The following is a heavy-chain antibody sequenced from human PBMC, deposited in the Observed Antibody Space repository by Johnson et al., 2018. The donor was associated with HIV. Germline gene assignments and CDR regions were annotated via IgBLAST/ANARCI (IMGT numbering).Heavy chain of an antibody. CDR1: GFTVSSNY. D-gene: IGHD4-23*01. Sequence: VQLVESGGGLVQPGGSLRLSCAASGFTVSSNYMSWVRQAPGKGLEWVSVIYSGDTTYYADSVKDRFTISRDNSKNTLYLQMNSLRAEDTAVYYCAKDRGYGGNLDAFDIWGQGTMVTVSS. CDR2: IYSGDTT. CDR3: AKDRGYGGNLDAFDI. V-gene: IGHV3-66*01. J-gene: IGHJ3*02.